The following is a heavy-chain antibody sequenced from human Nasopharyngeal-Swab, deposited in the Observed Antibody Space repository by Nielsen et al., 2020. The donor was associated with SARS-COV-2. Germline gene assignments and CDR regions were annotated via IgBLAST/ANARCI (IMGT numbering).Heavy chain of an antibody. CDR3: ARGSITGTTGAWFDP. V-gene: IGHV4-4*07. Sequence: SETLSLTCTVSGGSISSYYWSWIRQPAGKGLEWIGRIYTSGSTNYNHSLKSRVTMSVDTSKNQFSLKLSSVTAADTAVYYCARGSITGTTGAWFDPWGQGTLVTVSS. CDR2: IYTSGST. D-gene: IGHD1-7*01. J-gene: IGHJ5*02. CDR1: GGSISSYY.